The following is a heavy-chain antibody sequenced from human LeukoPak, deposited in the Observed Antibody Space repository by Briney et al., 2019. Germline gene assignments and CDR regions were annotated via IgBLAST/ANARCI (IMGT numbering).Heavy chain of an antibody. CDR1: GASISSGGYY. V-gene: IGHV4-31*03. Sequence: SETLSLTCTVSGASISSGGYYWSWIRQHPGKGLEWIGYIYYSGSTYYNPSLKSRFTISVDTSKNQFSLKLSSVTAADTAVYYCARVPRYCSSTSCFYYYYYGMDVWGQGTTVTVSS. D-gene: IGHD2-2*01. CDR2: IYYSGST. J-gene: IGHJ6*02. CDR3: ARVPRYCSSTSCFYYYYYGMDV.